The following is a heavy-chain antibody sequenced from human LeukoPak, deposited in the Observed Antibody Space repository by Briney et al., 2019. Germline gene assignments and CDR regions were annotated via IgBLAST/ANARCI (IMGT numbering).Heavy chain of an antibody. CDR3: ARDLLSCGFYYYGMDV. J-gene: IGHJ6*02. D-gene: IGHD5-18*01. Sequence: QPGRSLRLSCAASGFTFSSYGMHWVRQAPGKGLEWVAVIWYDGSNKYYADSVKGRFTISRDNSKNTLYLQMNSLRAEDTAVYYCARDLLSCGFYYYGMDVWGQGTTVTVSS. CDR1: GFTFSSYG. V-gene: IGHV3-33*01. CDR2: IWYDGSNK.